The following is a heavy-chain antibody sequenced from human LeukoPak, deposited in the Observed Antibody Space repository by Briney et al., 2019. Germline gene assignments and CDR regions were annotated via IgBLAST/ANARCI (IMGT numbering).Heavy chain of an antibody. Sequence: PGGSLTLSCSASGFTVSNNYMSWARQAPGKGLEWVSVIYSAGTTYYADSVKGRFTIYRQNPENTLFLQMNSLRPEDTAVYYCARVLGYDSSGYYRGYFEYWGQGTLVTVSS. CDR1: GFTVSNNY. V-gene: IGHV3-53*04. CDR3: ARVLGYDSSGYYRGYFEY. CDR2: IYSAGTT. D-gene: IGHD3-22*01. J-gene: IGHJ4*02.